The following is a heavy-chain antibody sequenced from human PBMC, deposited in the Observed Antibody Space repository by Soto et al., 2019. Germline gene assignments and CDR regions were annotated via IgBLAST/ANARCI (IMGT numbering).Heavy chain of an antibody. CDR2: ISYDGSDK. Sequence: QVQLVESGGGVVQPGRSLRLSCAASGFPFTTYGMHWVREGPGKGLEWVAVISYDGSDKYYADSVKGRFTISRDNSKNTLYLQMNSLSPEDTALYYCVGGQYYFDYRGQGTLVIVSS. CDR3: VGGQYYFDY. V-gene: IGHV3-30*03. CDR1: GFPFTTYG. J-gene: IGHJ4*02. D-gene: IGHD3-10*01.